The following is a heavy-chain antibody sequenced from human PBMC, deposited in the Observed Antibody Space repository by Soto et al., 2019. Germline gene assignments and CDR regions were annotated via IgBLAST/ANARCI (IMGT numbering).Heavy chain of an antibody. J-gene: IGHJ5*02. Sequence: SETLSLTCTVSGGSVSSGNYYWSWIRQPPGKGLEWIGFIYYTGSTSYNPSLKSRVTISMDTSKNQFSLKLTSVTAADTVVYYCASALYCSGGSCSFDPWGQGTLVTVSS. CDR1: GGSVSSGNYY. CDR2: IYYTGST. CDR3: ASALYCSGGSCSFDP. V-gene: IGHV4-61*01. D-gene: IGHD2-15*01.